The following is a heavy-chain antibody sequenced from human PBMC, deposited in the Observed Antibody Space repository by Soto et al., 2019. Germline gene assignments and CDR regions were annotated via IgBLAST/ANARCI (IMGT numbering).Heavy chain of an antibody. V-gene: IGHV3-73*01. CDR2: IRGKANSYAT. CDR3: TTHPGYSHGFGY. Sequence: GGSLRLSCAASGFTFSGSAMHWVRQASGKGLEWVGRIRGKANSYATAYAASVKGRFTISRDDSKNMAYLQMNSLKTEDTAVYYCTTHPGYSHGFGYWRQGTLVTVSS. CDR1: GFTFSGSA. D-gene: IGHD6-13*01. J-gene: IGHJ4*02.